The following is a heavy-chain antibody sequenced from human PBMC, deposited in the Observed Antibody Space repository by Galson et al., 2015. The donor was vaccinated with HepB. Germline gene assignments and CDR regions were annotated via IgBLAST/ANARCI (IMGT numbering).Heavy chain of an antibody. Sequence: CAISGDSVSSNSAAWNWIRQSPSRGLEWLGRTYYRSKWYNDYAVSVKSRITINPDTSKNQFSLQLNSVTPEDTAVYYCARERYGGDYDFWSGYYMAWFDPWGQGTLVTVSS. CDR1: GDSVSSNSAA. J-gene: IGHJ5*02. CDR2: TYYRSKWYN. V-gene: IGHV6-1*01. CDR3: ARERYGGDYDFWSGYYMAWFDP. D-gene: IGHD3-3*01.